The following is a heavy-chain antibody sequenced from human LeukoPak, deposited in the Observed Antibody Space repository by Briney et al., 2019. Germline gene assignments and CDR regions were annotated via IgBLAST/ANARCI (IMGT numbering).Heavy chain of an antibody. CDR1: GFTFSSHW. V-gene: IGHV3-74*03. Sequence: GGSLRLSCAASGFTFSSHWMHWVRQAPGKGLVWVSRINGDGSNTTYADSVKGRFTISRDNSKNTLYLQMNSLRAEDTAVYYCAKEVSGPLSGSYYSTLYYYYGMDVWGQGTTVTVSS. CDR2: INGDGSNT. CDR3: AKEVSGPLSGSYYSTLYYYYGMDV. D-gene: IGHD3-10*01. J-gene: IGHJ6*02.